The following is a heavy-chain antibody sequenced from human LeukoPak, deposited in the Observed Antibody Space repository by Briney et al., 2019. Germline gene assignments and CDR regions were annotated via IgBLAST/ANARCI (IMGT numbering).Heavy chain of an antibody. CDR3: ARHIGGRYYYYYMDV. CDR1: GGSISSRNW. D-gene: IGHD2-21*01. Sequence: PSETLSLTCAVSGGSISSRNWWSWVRQPPGKGLEWIGEIYHSGSTNYNPSLKTRVTISVDTSKNQFSLKLSSVTAADTAVYYCARHIGGRYYYYYMDVWGKGTTVTISS. J-gene: IGHJ6*03. V-gene: IGHV4-4*02. CDR2: IYHSGST.